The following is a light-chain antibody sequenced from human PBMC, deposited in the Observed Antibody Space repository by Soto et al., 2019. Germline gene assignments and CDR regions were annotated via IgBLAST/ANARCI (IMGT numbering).Light chain of an antibody. Sequence: QSVLTQPPSVSGAPGQRVTISCTGSTSNIGANFDVHWYLQLPGTAPKLLIYANSNRPSGVPDRFSGSTSGTSASLAISGLQAEDEASYYCKSYDSSLSGVVFGGGTKLTVL. V-gene: IGLV1-40*01. CDR3: KSYDSSLSGVV. CDR1: TSNIGANFD. J-gene: IGLJ2*01. CDR2: ANS.